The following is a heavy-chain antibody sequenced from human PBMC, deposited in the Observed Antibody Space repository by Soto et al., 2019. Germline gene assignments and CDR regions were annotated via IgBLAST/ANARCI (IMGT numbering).Heavy chain of an antibody. CDR1: GFNFRDFW. J-gene: IGHJ4*02. CDR2: IPSDGRDV. D-gene: IGHD3-22*01. V-gene: IGHV3-74*01. Sequence: HPGGSLRLSCEASGFNFRDFWMHWVRQPPGKGPEWVSNIPSDGRDVSYADSVRGRFTISRDDARNTLYLQMNSLRAEDKAVYYCARLYYCDSSGYHFYFDYWGQGTLVTVSS. CDR3: ARLYYCDSSGYHFYFDY.